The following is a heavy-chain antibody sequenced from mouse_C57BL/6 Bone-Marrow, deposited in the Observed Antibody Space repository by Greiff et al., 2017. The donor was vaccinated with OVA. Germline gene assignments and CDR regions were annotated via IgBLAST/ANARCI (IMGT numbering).Heavy chain of an antibody. J-gene: IGHJ3*01. Sequence: EVQLVESGGDLVKPGGSLKLSCAASGFTFSSYGMSWVRQTPDKRLEWVATISSGGSYTYYPASVKGRFTISRDNAKNTLYLQMSSLKSEDTAMYYCARHRGLLAWFAYWGQGTLVTVSA. CDR3: ARHRGLLAWFAY. CDR2: ISSGGSYT. D-gene: IGHD2-3*01. CDR1: GFTFSSYG. V-gene: IGHV5-6*01.